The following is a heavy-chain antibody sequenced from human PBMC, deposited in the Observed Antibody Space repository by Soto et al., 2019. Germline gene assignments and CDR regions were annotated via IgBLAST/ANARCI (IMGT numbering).Heavy chain of an antibody. V-gene: IGHV1-69*01. J-gene: IGHJ6*02. CDR1: GGTFSSYA. CDR2: IIPIFGTA. CDR3: ARDRVLTHDYDDGMDV. Sequence: QGQLVQSGAEVKKPGSSVKVSCKASGGTFSSYAISWVRQAPGQGLEWMGGIIPIFGTANYAQQVQGRVTITADESTRTADMALSILRSEDTAVYYCARDRVLTHDYDDGMDVWGQGTTVTVSS.